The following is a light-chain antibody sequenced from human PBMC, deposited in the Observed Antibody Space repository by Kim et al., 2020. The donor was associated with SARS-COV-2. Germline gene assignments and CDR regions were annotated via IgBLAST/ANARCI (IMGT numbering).Light chain of an antibody. CDR1: SSNIGSNT. CDR2: SNN. CDR3: AAWDDSLNGVV. Sequence: GLRVTISCSGISSNIGSNTVNWYQQLPGTAPKLLIYSNNQRPSGVPDRFSGSKSGTSASLAISGLQSEDEADYYCAAWDDSLNGVVFGGGTQLTVL. V-gene: IGLV1-44*01. J-gene: IGLJ2*01.